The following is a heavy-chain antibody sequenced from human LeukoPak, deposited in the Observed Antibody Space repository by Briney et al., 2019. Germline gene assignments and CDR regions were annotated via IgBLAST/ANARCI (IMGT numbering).Heavy chain of an antibody. Sequence: GGSLRLSCAASGFTVSSNYMSWVRQAPGKGLEWVAVIYRGGSTYYEVSVKGRFTISRDNSKNKLYLQLNSMRDEDTPVNYCARATPTEYSSSSFDLWGRGTLVTVSS. J-gene: IGHJ2*01. CDR3: ARATPTEYSSSSFDL. D-gene: IGHD6-6*01. V-gene: IGHV3-53*01. CDR1: GFTVSSNY. CDR2: IYRGGST.